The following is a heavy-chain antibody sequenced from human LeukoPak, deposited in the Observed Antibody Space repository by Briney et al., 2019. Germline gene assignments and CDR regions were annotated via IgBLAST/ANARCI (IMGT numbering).Heavy chain of an antibody. Sequence: PGASVKVSCKASGYTFTSYCIHWVRQAPGQGLEWMGIINFSGGSTSYAQKFQGRVTMTRDTSTSTVYMELSSLRSEDTAMYYCARDRRVRSWEPGEFDFWGQGTLVTVSS. CDR1: GYTFTSYC. D-gene: IGHD1-26*01. CDR3: ARDRRVRSWEPGEFDF. V-gene: IGHV1-46*01. CDR2: INFSGGST. J-gene: IGHJ4*02.